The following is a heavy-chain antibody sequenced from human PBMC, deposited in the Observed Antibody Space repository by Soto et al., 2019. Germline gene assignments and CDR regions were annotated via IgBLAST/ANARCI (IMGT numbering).Heavy chain of an antibody. CDR1: GFTFSSYV. V-gene: IGHV3-23*01. Sequence: EVQLLESGGGLVQPGGSLRLSCAASGFTFSSYVMSWVRQAPGKGLEWVSAISGSGGSTYYADSVKGRFIISRDNSKTPLYLQLTTLRAEDTAVYSCAKSNSRGGFDYWGQGTLVTVSS. D-gene: IGHD2-21*01. J-gene: IGHJ4*02. CDR2: ISGSGGST. CDR3: AKSNSRGGFDY.